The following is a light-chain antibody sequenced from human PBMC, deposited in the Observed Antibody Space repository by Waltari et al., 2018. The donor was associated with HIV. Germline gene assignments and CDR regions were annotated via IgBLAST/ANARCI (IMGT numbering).Light chain of an antibody. CDR1: SSNIGAGYD. CDR2: ANI. J-gene: IGLJ2*01. Sequence: QSVLTQPPSVSGAPGQRVTISCTGTSSNIGAGYDVHWYQQLPGTAPKLLIYANIHRPSGVPDRFSVSKSATSASLAITGLQAEDEADYFYQSYDSSLSAYVVFGGGTKLTVL. V-gene: IGLV1-40*01. CDR3: QSYDSSLSAYVV.